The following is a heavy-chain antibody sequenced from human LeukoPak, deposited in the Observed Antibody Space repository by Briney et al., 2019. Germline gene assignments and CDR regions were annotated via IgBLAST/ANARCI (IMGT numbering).Heavy chain of an antibody. D-gene: IGHD6-19*01. V-gene: IGHV3-53*01. Sequence: GGSLRLSCAASGFTVSSNYMSWVRQAPGKGLEWVSVIYSDGSTYHADSVKGRFTISRDNSKNTLYLQMNSLRAEDTAVYYCARAVAGQLYYFDYWGQGTLVTVSS. CDR2: IYSDGST. CDR1: GFTVSSNY. CDR3: ARAVAGQLYYFDY. J-gene: IGHJ4*02.